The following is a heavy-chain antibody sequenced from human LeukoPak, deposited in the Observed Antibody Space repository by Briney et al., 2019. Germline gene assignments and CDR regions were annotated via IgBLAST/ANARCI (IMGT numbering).Heavy chain of an antibody. J-gene: IGHJ4*02. Sequence: GGSLRLSCAASGFTFSTYSMSWVRQAPGKGLEWVSGIGGSGGRTYFADSVKGRFTISRDNSKNTVYLQMNSLRAEDTAVYYCAKGRVNFDYWGQGTLVTVSS. CDR2: IGGSGGRT. CDR3: AKGRVNFDY. CDR1: GFTFSTYS. D-gene: IGHD2-21*01. V-gene: IGHV3-23*01.